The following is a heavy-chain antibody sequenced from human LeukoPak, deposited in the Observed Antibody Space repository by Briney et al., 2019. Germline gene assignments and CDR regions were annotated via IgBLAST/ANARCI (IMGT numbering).Heavy chain of an antibody. D-gene: IGHD2-15*01. J-gene: IGHJ4*02. V-gene: IGHV1-8*01. CDR2: MNPNSGNT. CDR1: GYTFTSYD. Sequence: ASVKVSCKASGYTFTSYDINWVRQATGQGLEWMGWMNPNSGNTGYAQKFQGRVTMTRNSSITTAYMELSSLRSEDTTVYYCARRHGRCSDGSCYYPDYWGQGTLVTVSS. CDR3: ARRHGRCSDGSCYYPDY.